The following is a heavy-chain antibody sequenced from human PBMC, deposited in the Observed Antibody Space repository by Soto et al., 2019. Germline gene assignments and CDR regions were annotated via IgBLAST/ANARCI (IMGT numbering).Heavy chain of an antibody. CDR2: ISAYNGNT. J-gene: IGHJ3*02. CDR1: GYTFTSYG. D-gene: IGHD3-3*01. Sequence: GASVKVSCKASGYTFTSYGISWVRQAPGQGLEWMGWISAYNGNTNYAQKLQGRVTMTTDTSTSTAYMELRSLRSDDTAVYYCARDAPSYDFWSGKDAFDIWGQGTMVTVS. CDR3: ARDAPSYDFWSGKDAFDI. V-gene: IGHV1-18*01.